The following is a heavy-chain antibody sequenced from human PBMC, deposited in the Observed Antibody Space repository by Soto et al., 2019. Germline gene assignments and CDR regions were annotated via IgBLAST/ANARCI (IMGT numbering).Heavy chain of an antibody. V-gene: IGHV4-30-2*01. J-gene: IGHJ4*02. Sequence: SETLSLTCAVSGGSISSGGYSWSWIRQPPGKGLECIGYIYHSVSTYYNPSLKSRVTISVDRSKNQFSLKLNSVTAAATAVYYCARGPPLGYWGQGTLVTVSS. CDR2: IYHSVST. CDR1: GGSISSGGYS. CDR3: ARGPPLGY.